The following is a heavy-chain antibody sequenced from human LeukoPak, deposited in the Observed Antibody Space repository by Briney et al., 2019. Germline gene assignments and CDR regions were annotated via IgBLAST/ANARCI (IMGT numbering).Heavy chain of an antibody. Sequence: PGGSLRLSCAASGFTFSSYGMSWVRQAPGKGLEWVSAISGSGGSTYYADSVKGRFTITRDNSKNTLYLQMNSLRAEDTAVYYCANEPRGYSLGYYYMDVWGKGTTVTVSS. CDR2: ISGSGGST. J-gene: IGHJ6*03. V-gene: IGHV3-23*01. D-gene: IGHD5-18*01. CDR1: GFTFSSYG. CDR3: ANEPRGYSLGYYYMDV.